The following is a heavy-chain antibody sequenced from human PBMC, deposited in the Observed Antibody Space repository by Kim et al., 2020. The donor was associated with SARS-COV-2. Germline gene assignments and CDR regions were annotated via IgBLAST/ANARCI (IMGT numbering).Heavy chain of an antibody. V-gene: IGHV1-8*01. J-gene: IGHJ4*02. D-gene: IGHD5-12*01. Sequence: ASVKVSCKASGYTFTSYDINWVRQATGQGLEWMGWMNPNSGNTGYAQKFQGRVTMTRNTSISTAYMELSSLRSEDTAVYYCARVQRSRRGYSGYEHGFDYWGQGTLVTVSS. CDR2: MNPNSGNT. CDR1: GYTFTSYD. CDR3: ARVQRSRRGYSGYEHGFDY.